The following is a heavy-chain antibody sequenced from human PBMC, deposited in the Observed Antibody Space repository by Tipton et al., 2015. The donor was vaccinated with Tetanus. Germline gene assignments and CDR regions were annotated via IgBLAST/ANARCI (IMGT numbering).Heavy chain of an antibody. V-gene: IGHV5-51*01. CDR1: GYIFNNYW. Sequence: VQLVQSGGEVKKPGESLKISRKGSGYIFNNYWIGWVRQKPGKGLEWMGIIYPGDSDTRYSPSFQGQVAISADKSINTAYLQWSSLKASDTSMFYCARAHCTDGVCNFDFWGQGALVTVAS. CDR2: IYPGDSDT. J-gene: IGHJ4*02. D-gene: IGHD2-8*01. CDR3: ARAHCTDGVCNFDF.